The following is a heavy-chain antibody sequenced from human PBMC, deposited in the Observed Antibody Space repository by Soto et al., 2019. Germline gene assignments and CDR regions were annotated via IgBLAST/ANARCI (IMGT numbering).Heavy chain of an antibody. CDR1: SGSFSVYY. CDR3: ARAPKVSGSSQTRPDF. J-gene: IGHJ4*02. CDR2: ISQSGNT. D-gene: IGHD6-6*01. Sequence: PSETLSLTCSIYSGSFSVYYWSWIRHPPGKGLEWIGEISQSGNTNYSPSPKSRVSISIDTSKKQFSLNLASVSAADTAVYYCARAPKVSGSSQTRPDFWGQGTLVTVSS. V-gene: IGHV4-34*01.